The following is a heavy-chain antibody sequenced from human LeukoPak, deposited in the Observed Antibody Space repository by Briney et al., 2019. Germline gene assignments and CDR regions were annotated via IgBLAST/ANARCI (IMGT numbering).Heavy chain of an antibody. CDR3: ACFHALDY. CDR2: IRATVVGPP. CDR1: GFPFHLAW. J-gene: IGHJ4*02. Sequence: GGSLRLSCAASGFPFHLAWMSWVRQTPGKGLEWVARIRATVVGPPEYATPVQGRFTISRDDSQDTVYLQMNSLKTEDTAVYYCACFHALDYWGQGTLVTVSS. V-gene: IGHV3-15*01. D-gene: IGHD2/OR15-2a*01.